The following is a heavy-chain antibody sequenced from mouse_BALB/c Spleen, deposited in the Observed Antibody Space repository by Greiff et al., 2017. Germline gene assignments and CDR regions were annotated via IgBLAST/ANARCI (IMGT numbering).Heavy chain of an antibody. CDR3: ARLGGYAYAMDY. J-gene: IGHJ4*01. CDR1: GFTFSSFG. CDR2: ISSGSSTI. V-gene: IGHV5-17*02. D-gene: IGHD2-2*01. Sequence: EVMLVESGGGLVQPGGSRKLSCAASGFTFSSFGMHWVRQAPEKGLEWVAYISSGSSTIYYADTVKGRFTISRDNPKNTLFLQMTSLRSEDTAMYYCARLGGYAYAMDYWGQGTSVTVSS.